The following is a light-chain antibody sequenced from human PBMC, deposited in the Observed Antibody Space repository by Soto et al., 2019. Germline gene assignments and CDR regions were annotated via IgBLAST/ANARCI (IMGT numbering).Light chain of an antibody. CDR1: QSVLHSPSNNNF. CDR3: QQYHSTPWT. Sequence: DVVMTHSPDSLAVSLGERATIKCKASQSVLHSPSNNNFLLWYQQKPGRPPKLLIHWASTRQSGVPDRFSGSGSGTDFNLTINNLQTEDVAVYYCQQYHSTPWTFGQGTKVDIK. J-gene: IGKJ1*01. V-gene: IGKV4-1*01. CDR2: WAS.